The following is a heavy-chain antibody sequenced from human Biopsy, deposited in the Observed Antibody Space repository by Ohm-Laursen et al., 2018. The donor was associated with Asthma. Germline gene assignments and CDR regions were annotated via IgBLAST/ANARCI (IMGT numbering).Heavy chain of an antibody. CDR3: ARGDSSNWSHYYFDY. V-gene: IGHV3-53*01. Sequence: SLRLSCTASGFAVSRDYMFWVRQAPGKGLEWVSVIYSGGTSHTTDSVRGRFTISRDYSKNPLYLQMHSLRAEVTTVYYCARGDSSNWSHYYFDYWGQGTLATVSS. D-gene: IGHD3-22*01. CDR2: IYSGGTS. J-gene: IGHJ4*02. CDR1: GFAVSRDY.